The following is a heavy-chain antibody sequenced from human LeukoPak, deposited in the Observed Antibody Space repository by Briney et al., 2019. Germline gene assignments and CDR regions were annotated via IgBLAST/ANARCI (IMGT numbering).Heavy chain of an antibody. Sequence: SETLSLTCTVSGGSISSDNFFWSWIRQPAGKGLEWIGRVYTSGSTNYNPSLRGRGTISVDTSKNQFSLKLTSATAADAAVYYCAGHRAASVWYAFDIWGQGTMVTVSS. V-gene: IGHV4-61*02. J-gene: IGHJ3*02. CDR2: VYTSGST. CDR3: AGHRAASVWYAFDI. D-gene: IGHD6-19*01. CDR1: GGSISSDNFF.